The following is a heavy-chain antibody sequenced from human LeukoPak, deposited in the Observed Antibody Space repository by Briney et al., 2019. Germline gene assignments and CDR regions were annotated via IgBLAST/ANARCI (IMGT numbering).Heavy chain of an antibody. D-gene: IGHD1-26*01. CDR1: GFTFSSYS. Sequence: GGSLRLSCAASGFTFSSYSMNWVRQAPGKGLEWVSSISSSSSYIYYADSVKGRFTISRDNAKNSLYLQMNSLRAEDTAVYYCARGSGPPVDAFDIWGQGTMVTVCS. J-gene: IGHJ3*02. CDR2: ISSSSSYI. CDR3: ARGSGPPVDAFDI. V-gene: IGHV3-21*01.